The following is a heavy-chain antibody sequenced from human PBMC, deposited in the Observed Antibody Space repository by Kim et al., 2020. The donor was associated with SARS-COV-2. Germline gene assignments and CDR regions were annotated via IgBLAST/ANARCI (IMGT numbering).Heavy chain of an antibody. J-gene: IGHJ4*02. V-gene: IGHV4-4*02. Sequence: SETLSLTCAVSGVSITIATWWTWVRQPPGKGLEWIGEMFHSGTTNYNPSLKSRVTISVDKSKNHFSLNLNSVTAADTAVYYCSGSSGWYRLDYWGQGTLVTVSS. D-gene: IGHD6-19*01. CDR1: GVSITIATW. CDR3: SGSSGWYRLDY. CDR2: MFHSGTT.